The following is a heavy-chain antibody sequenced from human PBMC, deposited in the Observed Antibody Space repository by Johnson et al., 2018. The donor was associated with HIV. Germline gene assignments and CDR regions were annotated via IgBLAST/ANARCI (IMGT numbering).Heavy chain of an antibody. CDR3: AKGGLGFGESIDAFDS. D-gene: IGHD3-10*01. CDR1: GFTFSSYG. Sequence: QVQLVESGVGVVQPGRSLRLSCAASGFTFSSYGMYWVRQAPGKGLEWVAVISYDASNKYYADSLKGRFTISRDNSKNTLYLQMNSLRAEDTAVYYCAKGGLGFGESIDAFDSWGQGTMVTVSS. CDR2: ISYDASNK. J-gene: IGHJ3*02. V-gene: IGHV3-30*19.